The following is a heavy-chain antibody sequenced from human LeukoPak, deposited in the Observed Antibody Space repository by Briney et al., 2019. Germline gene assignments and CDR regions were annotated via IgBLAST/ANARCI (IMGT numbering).Heavy chain of an antibody. J-gene: IGHJ5*02. CDR1: GFTFSTYA. Sequence: GGSLRLSCAASGFTFSTYAMSWVRQAPGKGLQWVSTIGTGDTYYADSVKGRFTISRDNSKNTLFLQMNTLRAEDTAVYFCAKYFDLGIRWFDPWGPGTLVIVSS. CDR3: AKYFDLGIRWFDP. CDR2: IGTGDT. D-gene: IGHD3-10*01. V-gene: IGHV3-23*01.